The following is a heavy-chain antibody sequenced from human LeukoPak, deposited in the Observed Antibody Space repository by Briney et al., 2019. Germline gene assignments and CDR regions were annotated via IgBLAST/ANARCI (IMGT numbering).Heavy chain of an antibody. CDR1: GGTFSSYA. CDR2: IIPIFGTA. J-gene: IGHJ4*02. CDR3: ARERGSLRYVDWSYASYYFDY. D-gene: IGHD3-9*01. Sequence: GASVKVSCKXSGGTFSSYAISWVRQAPRQGLEWMGRIIPIFGTANYAQKFQGRVTITTDESTSTAYMELSSLRSEDTAVYYCARERGSLRYVDWSYASYYFDYWGQGTLVTVSS. V-gene: IGHV1-69*05.